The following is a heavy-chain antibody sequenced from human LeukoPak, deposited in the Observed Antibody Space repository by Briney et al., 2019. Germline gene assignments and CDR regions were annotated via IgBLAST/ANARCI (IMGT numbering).Heavy chain of an antibody. D-gene: IGHD2-15*01. V-gene: IGHV3-30*18. Sequence: GRSLRLSCAASGFTFSSYGMHWVRQAPGKGLEWVAVISYDGSNKYYAASVKGRLTISRDNSKNTLYLQMNSLRAEDTAVYYCAKGSYCSGGSCYSGIFDYWGQGTLVTVSS. CDR1: GFTFSSYG. CDR2: ISYDGSNK. J-gene: IGHJ4*02. CDR3: AKGSYCSGGSCYSGIFDY.